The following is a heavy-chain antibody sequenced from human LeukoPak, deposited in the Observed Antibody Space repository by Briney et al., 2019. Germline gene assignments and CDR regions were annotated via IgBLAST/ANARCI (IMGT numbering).Heavy chain of an antibody. Sequence: PGGSLRLSCAASGFTFSSYGMHWVRQAPGKGLEWVAVIWHDGSNKYYADSVKGRFTISRDNSKNTLYVQMNSLRAEDTAVYYCAKNRDSRHYYGSGTQYYFDYWGQGTLVTVSS. V-gene: IGHV3-33*06. J-gene: IGHJ4*02. CDR3: AKNRDSRHYYGSGTQYYFDY. CDR1: GFTFSSYG. CDR2: IWHDGSNK. D-gene: IGHD3-10*01.